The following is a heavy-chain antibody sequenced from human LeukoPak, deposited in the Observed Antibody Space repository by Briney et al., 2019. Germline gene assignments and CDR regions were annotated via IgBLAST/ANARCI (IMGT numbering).Heavy chain of an antibody. Sequence: GGSLRLSSAASGFTFSSYWMSWVRQAPGKGLEWVANINQDGSEKYYVDSVKGRFTISRDNAKNSLYLQMNSLRAEDTAVYYCARGASIAEAGTDAFDIWGQGTMVSVSS. CDR1: GFTFSSYW. CDR3: ARGASIAEAGTDAFDI. J-gene: IGHJ3*02. D-gene: IGHD6-13*01. V-gene: IGHV3-7*01. CDR2: INQDGSEK.